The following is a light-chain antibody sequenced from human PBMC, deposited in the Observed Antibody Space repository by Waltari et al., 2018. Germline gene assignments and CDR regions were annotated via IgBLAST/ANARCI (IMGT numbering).Light chain of an antibody. J-gene: IGLJ3*02. Sequence: QSALTQPASLSGSPGQSITISCTGTSSDVGGYNYVSWYQQHPVKAPKLMIYEVSNRPSGVSNRFSGSKSGNTASLTISGLQAEDEADYYCSSYTSSSTWVFGGGTKLTVL. CDR3: SSYTSSSTWV. V-gene: IGLV2-14*01. CDR2: EVS. CDR1: SSDVGGYNY.